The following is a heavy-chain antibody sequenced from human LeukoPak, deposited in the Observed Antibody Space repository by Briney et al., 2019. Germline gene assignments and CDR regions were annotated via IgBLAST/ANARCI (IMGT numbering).Heavy chain of an antibody. Sequence: PGGSLTLSCAASGFTFSDYYMSWIRQAPGKGLEWVSYISSSGSTIYYADSVKGRFTISRDNAKNSLYLQMNSLRAEDTAVYYCASPDYDILTGVDYWGQGTLVTVSS. D-gene: IGHD3-9*01. V-gene: IGHV3-11*01. CDR1: GFTFSDYY. J-gene: IGHJ4*02. CDR2: ISSSGSTI. CDR3: ASPDYDILTGVDY.